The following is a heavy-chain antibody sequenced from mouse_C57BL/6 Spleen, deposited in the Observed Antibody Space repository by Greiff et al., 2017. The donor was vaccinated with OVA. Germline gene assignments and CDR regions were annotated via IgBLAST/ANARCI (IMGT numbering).Heavy chain of an antibody. Sequence: QVQLQQSGPELVKPGASVKISCKASGYAFSSSWMNWVKQRPGKGLEWIGRIYPGDGDTNYNGKCKGKATLTADKSSSTAYMQLSSLTSEDSAVYFCARTGTPLWGQGTTLTVSS. CDR1: GYAFSSSW. J-gene: IGHJ2*01. D-gene: IGHD4-1*01. CDR3: ARTGTPL. CDR2: IYPGDGDT. V-gene: IGHV1-82*01.